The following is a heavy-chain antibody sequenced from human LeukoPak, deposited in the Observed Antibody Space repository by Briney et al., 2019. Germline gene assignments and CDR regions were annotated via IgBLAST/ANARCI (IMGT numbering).Heavy chain of an antibody. D-gene: IGHD1-26*01. CDR2: TRVSDGGA. CDR1: GFTFSSYA. J-gene: IGHJ3*01. Sequence: HPGGSLRLSCAASGFTFSSYAMSWVRQAPGKGLEWVSSTRVSDGGAFYADSVKGRFTISRDNSENTLFLQMNSLRAEDTAVYYCAKEPRWELLHSFDVWGQGTMVTVSS. CDR3: AKEPRWELLHSFDV. V-gene: IGHV3-23*01.